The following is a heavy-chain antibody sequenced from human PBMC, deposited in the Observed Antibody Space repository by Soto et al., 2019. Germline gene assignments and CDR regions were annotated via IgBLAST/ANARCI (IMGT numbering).Heavy chain of an antibody. V-gene: IGHV1-69*13. Sequence: GASVKVSCKASGGTFSSYAISWVRQAPGQGLEWMGGIIPIFGTANYAQKFQGRVTITADESTSTAYMELSSLRSEDTAVYYCARAGRGYSGYDYVWWLDPWGQGTLVTVSS. CDR3: ARAGRGYSGYDYVWWLDP. J-gene: IGHJ5*02. CDR1: GGTFSSYA. D-gene: IGHD5-12*01. CDR2: IIPIFGTA.